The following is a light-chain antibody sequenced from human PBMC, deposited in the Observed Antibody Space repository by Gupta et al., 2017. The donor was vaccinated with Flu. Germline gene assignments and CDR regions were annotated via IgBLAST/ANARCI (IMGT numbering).Light chain of an antibody. Sequence: SITIACTGTSSDVGAFNLVSLQQKHADTATKLLIFESYQRPSVASSRFSGSKAGTTASLTTAGLLTEDEDEYYCVSDTGSDTWIFGVGTKLTVL. CDR1: SSDVGAFNL. CDR3: VSDTGSDTWI. J-gene: IGLJ2*01. V-gene: IGLV2-14*02. CDR2: ESY.